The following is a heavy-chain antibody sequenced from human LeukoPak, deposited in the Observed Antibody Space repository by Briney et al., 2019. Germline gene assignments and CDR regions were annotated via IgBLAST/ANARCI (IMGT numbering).Heavy chain of an antibody. Sequence: GGSLRLSCAASGFSFIRYGMHWVRQAPGKGLEWVGVISDDGRSKDYADSVKGRFTISRDNSKDTLYLQMNSLRDEDTAVYYCAKRPSDYGDYVSYFDYWGQGTLVTVSS. V-gene: IGHV3-30*18. D-gene: IGHD4-17*01. J-gene: IGHJ4*02. CDR1: GFSFIRYG. CDR2: ISDDGRSK. CDR3: AKRPSDYGDYVSYFDY.